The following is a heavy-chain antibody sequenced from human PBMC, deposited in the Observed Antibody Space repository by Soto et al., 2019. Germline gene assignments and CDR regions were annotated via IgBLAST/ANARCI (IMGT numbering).Heavy chain of an antibody. D-gene: IGHD6-19*01. CDR3: AISPKYSSGWNGGFDF. CDR2: IFYCGIT. V-gene: IGHV4-59*01. J-gene: IGHJ4*02. CDR1: GGSIGIFY. Sequence: ETLSVTCPVSGGSIGIFYWSGIRQPPGKGLEWIGYIFYCGITDYNPSLKSRVTISVDTPKNQFSLILRSVTAADTAVYYCAISPKYSSGWNGGFDFWGQGILVTVSS.